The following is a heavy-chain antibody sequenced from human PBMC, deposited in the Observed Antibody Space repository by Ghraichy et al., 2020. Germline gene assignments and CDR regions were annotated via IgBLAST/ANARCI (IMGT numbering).Heavy chain of an antibody. J-gene: IGHJ4*02. Sequence: GGSLRLSCAASGFTFSSYAMSWVRQAPGKGLECVSTISGSGGSTYYADSVKGRFTISRDNSKNTLYLQMNSLRAEDTAVYYCAKDSELYYDILTGYSPIDFWGQGTLVTVSS. CDR3: AKDSELYYDILTGYSPIDF. V-gene: IGHV3-23*01. D-gene: IGHD3-9*01. CDR2: ISGSGGST. CDR1: GFTFSSYA.